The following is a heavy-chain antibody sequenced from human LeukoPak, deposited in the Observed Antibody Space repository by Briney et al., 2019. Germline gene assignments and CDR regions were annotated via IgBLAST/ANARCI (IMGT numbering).Heavy chain of an antibody. CDR1: GGTFSSYA. CDR2: IIPILSIA. J-gene: IGHJ6*02. V-gene: IGHV1-69*04. Sequence: ASVKVSCKASGGTFSSYAISWVRQAPGQGLEWMGRIIPILSIANYAQKFQGRVTITADKSTSTAYMELSSLRSEDTAVYYCATLAGAYYYYGMDVWGQGTTVTVSS. D-gene: IGHD3-10*01. CDR3: ATLAGAYYYYGMDV.